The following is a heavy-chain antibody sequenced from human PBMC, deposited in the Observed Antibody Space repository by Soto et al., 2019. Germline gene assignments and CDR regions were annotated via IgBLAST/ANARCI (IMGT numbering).Heavy chain of an antibody. V-gene: IGHV1-18*01. CDR2: ISAYNGNT. CDR1: GYTFTSYG. D-gene: IGHD6-13*01. Sequence: QVQLVQSGAEVKKPGASVKVSCKASGYTFTSYGISWVRQAPGQGLEWMGWISAYNGNTNYAQKLQGRVTMTTDTSTNTAYMVLRSLRSDDTTVYYCASESSSSCLDYWGQGTLVSVSS. CDR3: ASESSSSCLDY. J-gene: IGHJ4*02.